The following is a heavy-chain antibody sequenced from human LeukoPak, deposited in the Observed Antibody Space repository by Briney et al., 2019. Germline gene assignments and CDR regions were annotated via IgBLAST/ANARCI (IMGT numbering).Heavy chain of an antibody. D-gene: IGHD3-9*01. CDR2: ISWNSGSI. Sequence: GGSLRLSCAASGFTFSSYGMSWVRQAPGKGLEWVSGISWNSGSIGYADSVKGRFTISRDNAKNSLYLQMNSLRAEDTALYYCAKDTHYDILTGYSHYFDYWGQGTLVTVSS. J-gene: IGHJ4*02. CDR1: GFTFSSYG. V-gene: IGHV3-9*01. CDR3: AKDTHYDILTGYSHYFDY.